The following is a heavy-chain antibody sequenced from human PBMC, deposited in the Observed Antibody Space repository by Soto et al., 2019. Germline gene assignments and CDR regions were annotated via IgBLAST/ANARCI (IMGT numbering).Heavy chain of an antibody. CDR1: GFSLSTSGVG. Sequence: SGPTLVQPTQTLTLTCTFSGFSLSTSGVGVGWIRQPPGKALEWLALIYWNDDKRYSPSLKSRLTITKDTSKNQVVLTMTNMDPVDTATYYCAHSVRWELQQGWNWFDPWGQGTLVTVSS. CDR3: AHSVRWELQQGWNWFDP. V-gene: IGHV2-5*01. CDR2: IYWNDDK. J-gene: IGHJ5*02. D-gene: IGHD1-26*01.